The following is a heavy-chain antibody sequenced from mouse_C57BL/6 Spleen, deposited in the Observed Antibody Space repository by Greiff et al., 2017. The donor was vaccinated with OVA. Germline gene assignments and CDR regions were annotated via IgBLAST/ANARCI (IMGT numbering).Heavy chain of an antibody. J-gene: IGHJ2*01. Sequence: VQLKESGGGLVQPGGSMKLPCVASGFTFSNYWMNWVRQSPEKGLEWVAQIRLKSDNYATHYAESVKGRFTISRDDSKSSVYLQMNNLRAEDTGIYYCTLGYFDYWGQGTTLTVSS. CDR1: GFTFSNYW. D-gene: IGHD3-3*01. CDR2: IRLKSDNYAT. CDR3: TLGYFDY. V-gene: IGHV6-3*01.